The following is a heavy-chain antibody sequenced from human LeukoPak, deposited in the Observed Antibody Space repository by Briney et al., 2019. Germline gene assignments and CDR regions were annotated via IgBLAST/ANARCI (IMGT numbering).Heavy chain of an antibody. CDR3: ARHFHSAWVGF. Sequence: GESLKISCKCSWFDFTAYGIAWVRQMPGKGLEWMGNIYPGGSNGRYSPSFQGQVTMSADKSITTVYLQWSSLKASDTAMYHCARHFHSAWVGFWGQGSLVTVSS. V-gene: IGHV5-51*01. D-gene: IGHD5-18*01. CDR2: IYPGGSNG. CDR1: WFDFTAYG. J-gene: IGHJ4*02.